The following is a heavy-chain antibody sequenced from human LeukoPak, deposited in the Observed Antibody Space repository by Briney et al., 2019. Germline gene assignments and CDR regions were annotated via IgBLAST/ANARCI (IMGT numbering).Heavy chain of an antibody. J-gene: IGHJ4*02. D-gene: IGHD2-2*01. V-gene: IGHV3-48*03. Sequence: PGGSLRLSCAASGFTFSSYEMNWVRQAPGKGPEWVSYISNSGNTIYYADSVKGRFTISRDNAKDSLFLQMSSLRDEDTAVYYCARDASHCSSSSCYGPFDYWGQGTLVTVSS. CDR3: ARDASHCSSSSCYGPFDY. CDR1: GFTFSSYE. CDR2: ISNSGNTI.